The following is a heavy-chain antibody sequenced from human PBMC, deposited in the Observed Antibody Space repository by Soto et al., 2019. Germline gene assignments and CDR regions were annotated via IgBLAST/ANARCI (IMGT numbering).Heavy chain of an antibody. Sequence: EVQLVESGGGLVQPGGSLKLSCAASGFTFSGSAMHWVRQASGKGLEWVGRIRSKANSYATAYAASVKGRFTISRDDSKNTAYLQMNSLKTEDTAVYYCTRHAASEHCSGGSCYLGWGQGTLVTVSS. J-gene: IGHJ4*02. CDR2: IRSKANSYAT. CDR3: TRHAASEHCSGGSCYLG. V-gene: IGHV3-73*01. CDR1: GFTFSGSA. D-gene: IGHD2-15*01.